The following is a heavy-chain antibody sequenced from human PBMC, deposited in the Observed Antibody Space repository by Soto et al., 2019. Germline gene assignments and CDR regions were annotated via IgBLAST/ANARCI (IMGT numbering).Heavy chain of an antibody. D-gene: IGHD3-16*01. V-gene: IGHV3-21*01. CDR1: GFTFSSYS. Sequence: EVQLVESGGGLVKPGGSLRLSCAASGFTFSSYSMNWVRQAPGKGLEWVSSISSSSSYIYYADSVKGRFTISRDNAKNSLYLQMNSPRAEDTAVYYCARDKKLGYYYYYGMDVWGQGTTVTVSS. CDR3: ARDKKLGYYYYYGMDV. J-gene: IGHJ6*02. CDR2: ISSSSSYI.